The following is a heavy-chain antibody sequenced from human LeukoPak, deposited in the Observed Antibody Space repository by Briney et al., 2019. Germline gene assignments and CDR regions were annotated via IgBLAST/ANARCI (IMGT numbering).Heavy chain of an antibody. CDR1: GFTVSSNY. CDR3: VRDSS. Sequence: PGGSLRLSCAASGFTVSSNYMSWVRQAPGKGLEWVSAIYAAGGTYYADSVKGRFTLSRDISKNMLYLELNSLRAEDTAVYYCVRDSSWGQGALVTVSS. V-gene: IGHV3-66*01. CDR2: IYAAGGT. J-gene: IGHJ4*02.